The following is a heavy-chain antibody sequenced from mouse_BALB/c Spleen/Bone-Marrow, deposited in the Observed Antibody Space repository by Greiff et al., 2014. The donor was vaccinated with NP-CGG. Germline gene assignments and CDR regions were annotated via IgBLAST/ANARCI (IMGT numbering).Heavy chain of an antibody. Sequence: VQLKQSGPGLVKPSQSLSLTCTVTGYSITSDYAWNWFRRFPGNKLEWMGYISYSGSTSSHPSIKSRISITRDTTKNQFFLQLNSVTIEDTATYFCATLYGNYDDAMDYWGQGTSVTVSS. D-gene: IGHD2-1*01. CDR3: ATLYGNYDDAMDY. CDR2: ISYSGST. J-gene: IGHJ4*01. V-gene: IGHV3-2*02. CDR1: GYSITSDYA.